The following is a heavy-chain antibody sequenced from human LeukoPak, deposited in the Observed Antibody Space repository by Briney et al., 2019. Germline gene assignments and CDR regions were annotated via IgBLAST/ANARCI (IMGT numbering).Heavy chain of an antibody. D-gene: IGHD7-27*01. CDR3: TTIKATWGY. Sequence: GGSLRLSCAASGFTFSDVWMSWVRQAPGKGLEWLGRIKSKPDGGTTDCAAPVKGRFTISRDDSKNTLYLQVNSLKTEDTAVYYCTTIKATWGYWGQGTLVTVSS. J-gene: IGHJ4*01. CDR1: GFTFSDVW. CDR2: IKSKPDGGTT. V-gene: IGHV3-15*01.